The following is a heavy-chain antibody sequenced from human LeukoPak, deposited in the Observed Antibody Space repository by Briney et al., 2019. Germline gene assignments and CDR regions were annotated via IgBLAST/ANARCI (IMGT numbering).Heavy chain of an antibody. D-gene: IGHD6-19*01. Sequence: GGSLRLSCAASGFTVSSNYMSWVRQAPGKGLEWVSVSYRGGSTYYADSVKGRFTISRDKSKNTLYLQMNSLRAEDTAVYYCATLAVAGTENAFDFWGQGTMVTVSS. CDR2: SYRGGST. CDR1: GFTVSSNY. V-gene: IGHV3-66*01. J-gene: IGHJ3*01. CDR3: ATLAVAGTENAFDF.